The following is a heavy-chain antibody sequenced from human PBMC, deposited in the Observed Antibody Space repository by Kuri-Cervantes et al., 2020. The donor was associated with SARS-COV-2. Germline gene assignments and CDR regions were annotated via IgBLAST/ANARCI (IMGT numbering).Heavy chain of an antibody. CDR2: ISGSAGRT. Sequence: GESLKISCVASGFSSSDNAMSWVRQTPGKGLEWISVISGSAGRTYYADSVKGRFTVSKDNFRNTLYLQMNSLRAEDTAVYYCAKEIRLYYYMDVWGKGTTVTVSS. J-gene: IGHJ6*03. D-gene: IGHD6-19*01. CDR1: GFSSSDNA. V-gene: IGHV3-23*01. CDR3: AKEIRLYYYMDV.